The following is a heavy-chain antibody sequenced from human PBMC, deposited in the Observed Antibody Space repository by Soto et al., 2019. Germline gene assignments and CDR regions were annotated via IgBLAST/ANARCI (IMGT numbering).Heavy chain of an antibody. CDR2: ICYSGST. Sequence: SSETLSLTCTVSGGSISSGGYYWSWIRQHPGKGLGWIGYICYSGSTYYNPSLKSRVTISVDTSKNQFSLKLSSVTAADTAVYYCARAKGYSYGPYYFDYWGQGTLVTVSS. V-gene: IGHV4-31*03. J-gene: IGHJ4*02. CDR3: ARAKGYSYGPYYFDY. D-gene: IGHD5-18*01. CDR1: GGSISSGGYY.